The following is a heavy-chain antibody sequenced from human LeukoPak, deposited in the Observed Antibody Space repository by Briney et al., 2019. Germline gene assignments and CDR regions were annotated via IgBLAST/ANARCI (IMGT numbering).Heavy chain of an antibody. CDR2: ITSSSSTI. J-gene: IGHJ6*02. V-gene: IGHV3-48*01. CDR1: GFTFSSYS. CDR3: ARVFKEIVVVHNGTAYYSGTDV. Sequence: GGSLRLSCAASGFTFSSYSMDWVRQAPGKGLEWVSYITSSSSTIYYADSVKGRFTISRDNAKNSLYLQMNSLRAEDTAVYYCARVFKEIVVVHNGTAYYSGTDVWCQGTTVTVSS. D-gene: IGHD2-15*01.